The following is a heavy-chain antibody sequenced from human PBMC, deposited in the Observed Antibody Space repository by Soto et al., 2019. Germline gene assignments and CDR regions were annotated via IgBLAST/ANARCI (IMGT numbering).Heavy chain of an antibody. Sequence: QVQLVQSGAEVKKPGASVKVSCRASGYTFISYYIHWVRQAPGQGLEWMGLINPSDAYTDYAQKCQGRVTLTRDTSPSIVYMELSSQRSEDTAIYYCARDHVDTPMTNFDYWGQGTLVTVSS. CDR2: INPSDAYT. V-gene: IGHV1-46*01. CDR3: ARDHVDTPMTNFDY. D-gene: IGHD5-18*01. CDR1: GYTFISYY. J-gene: IGHJ4*02.